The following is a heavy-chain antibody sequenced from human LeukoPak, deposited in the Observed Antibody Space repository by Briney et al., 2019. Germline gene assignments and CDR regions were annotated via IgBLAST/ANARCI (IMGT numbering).Heavy chain of an antibody. J-gene: IGHJ5*02. V-gene: IGHV4-61*02. CDR2: IYTSGST. CDR1: GGSISSGSYY. D-gene: IGHD3-10*01. CDR3: ARGFGAGNYYYGWFDP. Sequence: SQTLSLTCTVSGGSISSGSYYWSWIRQPAGKGLEWIGRIYTSGSTNYNPSLKSRIIISRDVSKKQFSLELSSVTAADTAVYYCARGFGAGNYYYGWFDPWGQGTLVTVSS.